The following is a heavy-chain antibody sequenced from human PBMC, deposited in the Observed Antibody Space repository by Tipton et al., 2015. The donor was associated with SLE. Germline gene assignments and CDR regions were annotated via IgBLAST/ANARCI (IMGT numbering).Heavy chain of an antibody. CDR2: IHDSGSS. J-gene: IGHJ4*02. Sequence: TLSLTCAVNGGSSSAYYWSWIRQSPGKALEWIGDIHDSGSSNYNPSLKSRVTISADTSKNVFSLRLSSVTAADTAMYYCARFRREHQLVRLAWLWGQGTLVTVSS. CDR3: ARFRREHQLVRLAWL. V-gene: IGHV4-34*01. CDR1: GGSSSAYY. D-gene: IGHD1-1*01.